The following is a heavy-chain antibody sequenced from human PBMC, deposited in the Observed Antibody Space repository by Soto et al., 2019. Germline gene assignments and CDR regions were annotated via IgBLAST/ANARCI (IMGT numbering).Heavy chain of an antibody. D-gene: IGHD1-26*01. J-gene: IGHJ4*02. V-gene: IGHV3-15*07. CDR1: GFTFNNAW. CDR2: IKSKSDGGAT. CDR3: TTGWAG. Sequence: HLVESGGGLVKPGRSLRLSCAASGFTFNNAWMNWVRQAPGKGLQWVGGIKSKSDGGATDYAAPVKGRFTISRDDSNNTLFLQMNSLTTEDTAVYYCTTGWAGWGQGTLVTVSS.